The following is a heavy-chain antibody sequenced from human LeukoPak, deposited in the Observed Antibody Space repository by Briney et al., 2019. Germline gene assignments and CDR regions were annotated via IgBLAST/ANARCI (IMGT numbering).Heavy chain of an antibody. CDR1: GGTFSSYA. CDR2: IIPIFGTA. V-gene: IGHV1-69*13. D-gene: IGHD6-19*01. CDR3: AREGLYSSGWYGPIDY. Sequence: SVKFSCKASGGTFSSYAISWVRQAPGQGLEWMGGIIPIFGTANYAQKFQGRVTITADESTSTAYMELSSLRSEDTAVYYCAREGLYSSGWYGPIDYWGQGTLVTVSS. J-gene: IGHJ4*02.